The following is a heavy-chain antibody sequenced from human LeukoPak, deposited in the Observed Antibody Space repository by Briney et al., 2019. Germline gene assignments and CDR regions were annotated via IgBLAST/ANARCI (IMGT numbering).Heavy chain of an antibody. V-gene: IGHV4-59*01. Sequence: SETLSLTCTVSGGSITTYYWSWIRQPPGKGLEWIRYISYSGSTNYNPSLKSRLTISADTSTNRFFLNLRSVTAADTAVYYCARAPEGNYLDYWGQGTLVTVSS. CDR2: ISYSGST. J-gene: IGHJ4*02. D-gene: IGHD2/OR15-2a*01. CDR3: ARAPEGNYLDY. CDR1: GGSITTYY.